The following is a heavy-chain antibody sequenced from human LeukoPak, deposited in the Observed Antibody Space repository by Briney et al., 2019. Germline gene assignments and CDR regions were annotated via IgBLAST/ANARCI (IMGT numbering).Heavy chain of an antibody. CDR2: IYYSGST. CDR1: GGSISSGSYY. D-gene: IGHD3-22*01. J-gene: IGHJ4*02. CDR3: ASQDYYDSSGYGNY. V-gene: IGHV4-39*01. Sequence: SETLSLTCTVSGGSISSGSYYWGWIRQPPGKGLEWIGSIYYSGSTYYNPSLKSRVTISVDTSKNQFSLKLSSVTAADTAVYYCASQDYYDSSGYGNYWGQGTLVTVSS.